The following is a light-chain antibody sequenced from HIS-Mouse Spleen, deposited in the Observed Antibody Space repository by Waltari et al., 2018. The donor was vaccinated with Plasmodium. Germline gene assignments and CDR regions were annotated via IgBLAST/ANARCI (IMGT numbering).Light chain of an antibody. CDR2: AAS. Sequence: TRITQSPPSLSASEGDSGPSTCRASQSISSYLNWDQQKPGKAPKLLIYAASSLQSGVPSRFSGSGSGTDFTLTISSLQPEDFATYDCQQSYSTPWTFGQGTKVEIK. CDR3: QQSYSTPWT. J-gene: IGKJ1*01. V-gene: IGKV1-39*01. CDR1: QSISSY.